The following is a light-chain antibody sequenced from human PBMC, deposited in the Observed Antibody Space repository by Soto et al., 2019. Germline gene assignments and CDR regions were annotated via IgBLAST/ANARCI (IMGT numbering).Light chain of an antibody. CDR1: QSISSW. J-gene: IGKJ1*01. V-gene: IGKV1-5*01. CDR3: QQYNL. CDR2: DAS. Sequence: DIQMTQSPSTLSASVGDRVTITCRASQSISSWLAWYQQKPGKAPKLLIYDASSLESGVSSRFSGSGSGTEFTLTISSLQPDDFATYYCQQYNLFGQGTKVDIK.